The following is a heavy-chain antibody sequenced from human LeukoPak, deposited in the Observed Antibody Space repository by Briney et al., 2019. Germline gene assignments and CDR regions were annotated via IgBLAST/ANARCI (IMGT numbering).Heavy chain of an antibody. CDR2: IGPTGSDR. CDR3: ATETNGRHYDY. D-gene: IGHD1-14*01. Sequence: LEWVASIGPTGSDRYHADSIKGRFTISRDNANNFLYLQMNSLRAEDTAVYYCATETNGRHYDYWGQGTLLTVSS. V-gene: IGHV3-21*06. J-gene: IGHJ4*02.